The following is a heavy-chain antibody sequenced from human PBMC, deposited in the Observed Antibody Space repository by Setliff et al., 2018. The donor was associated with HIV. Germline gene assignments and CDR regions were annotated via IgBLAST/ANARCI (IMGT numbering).Heavy chain of an antibody. V-gene: IGHV4-34*01. D-gene: IGHD3-10*01. Sequence: SETLSLTCAVYGGTFSNYYWTWIRQSPVKGLEWIGEISHNGNTNYSPSLKGRLTLSADTSKSQFSLKLHSVSAADSGLYYCARGRGRHCQGGRCFSGGVDIWGQGSPVTV. J-gene: IGHJ4*02. CDR1: GGTFSNYY. CDR3: ARGRGRHCQGGRCFSGGVDI. CDR2: ISHNGNT.